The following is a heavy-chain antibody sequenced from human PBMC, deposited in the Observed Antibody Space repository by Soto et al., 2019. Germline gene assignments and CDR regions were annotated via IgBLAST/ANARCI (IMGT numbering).Heavy chain of an antibody. V-gene: IGHV3-23*01. CDR3: AKEVAFQSGYYSGRQYFAP. Sequence: GGSLRLSCAASGFPFSSYVMNWVRQAPGKGLEWVSAISGSDGTTHYADSVRGRFTISRDNSNNTVFLQMNSLRVEDTGLYYCAKEVAFQSGYYSGRQYFAPRGQGALVAFSS. CDR1: GFPFSSYV. CDR2: ISGSDGTT. D-gene: IGHD3-3*01. J-gene: IGHJ5*02.